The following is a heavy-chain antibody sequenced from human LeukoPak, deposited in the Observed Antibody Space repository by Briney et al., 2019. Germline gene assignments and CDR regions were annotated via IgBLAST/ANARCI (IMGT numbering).Heavy chain of an antibody. V-gene: IGHV3-23*01. CDR2: ISGSGGST. Sequence: GGSLRLSCAASGFTFSSYAMSWVRQAPGKGLECVSAISGSGGSTYYADSVTGRFTISRDNSKNTLYLQMNSLRAEDTAVYYCAKDITSGSPYYFDYWGQGTLLTVSS. CDR3: AKDITSGSPYYFDY. D-gene: IGHD1-26*01. CDR1: GFTFSSYA. J-gene: IGHJ4*02.